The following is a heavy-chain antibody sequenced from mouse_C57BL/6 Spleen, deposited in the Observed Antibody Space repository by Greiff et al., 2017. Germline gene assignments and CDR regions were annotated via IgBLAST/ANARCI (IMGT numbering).Heavy chain of an antibody. J-gene: IGHJ4*01. Sequence: QVQLQQSGAELVRPGTSVKVSCTASGYAFTNYLIEWVKQRPGQGLEWIGVINPGSGGTNYNEKFKGKATLPADKSSSTAYMQLSSLTSEDSAVYFCARGYYDYDDYYAIDYWGQGTSVTVSS. D-gene: IGHD2-4*01. CDR3: ARGYYDYDDYYAIDY. CDR1: GYAFTNYL. V-gene: IGHV1-54*01. CDR2: INPGSGGT.